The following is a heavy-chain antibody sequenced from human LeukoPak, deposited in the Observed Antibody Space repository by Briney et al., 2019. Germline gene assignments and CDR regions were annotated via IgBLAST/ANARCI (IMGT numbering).Heavy chain of an antibody. Sequence: PSETLSLTCTVAGGSISTYYWTWIRQPPGKGLGWIGYIYYTGNTNYNPSLKSRVTMSVDTSKNHVSLKLSSVTAADTAVYYCARRDKLRYGDAFDMWGQGTMVTVSS. CDR1: GGSISTYY. D-gene: IGHD1-14*01. J-gene: IGHJ3*02. V-gene: IGHV4-59*08. CDR3: ARRDKLRYGDAFDM. CDR2: IYYTGNT.